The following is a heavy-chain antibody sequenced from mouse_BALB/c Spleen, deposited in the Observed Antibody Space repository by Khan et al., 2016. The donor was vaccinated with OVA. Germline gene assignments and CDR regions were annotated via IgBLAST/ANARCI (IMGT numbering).Heavy chain of an antibody. Sequence: EVELVESGGGLVKPGGSLKLSCAASGFTFSSYAMSWVRQTPEKRLEWVASINSGGSIYYSDSVRGRFTISRDNARNILYLQMSSLKSEDMAMYYCARGHFYGSSYDYWYFDVWGAGTTVTVSS. J-gene: IGHJ1*01. D-gene: IGHD1-1*01. CDR1: GFTFSSYA. V-gene: IGHV5-6-5*01. CDR2: INSGGSI. CDR3: ARGHFYGSSYDYWYFDV.